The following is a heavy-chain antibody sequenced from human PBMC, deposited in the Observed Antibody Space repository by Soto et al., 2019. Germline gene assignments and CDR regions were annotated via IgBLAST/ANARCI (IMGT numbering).Heavy chain of an antibody. J-gene: IGHJ4*02. CDR2: IYYSGST. V-gene: IGHV4-59*01. CDR1: GGSISSYY. Sequence: SETLSLTCTVSGGSISSYYWSWIRQPPGKGLEWIGYIYYSGSTNYNPSLKSRVTISVDTSKNQFSLKLSSVTAADTAVYYCARDPSGYYSYYFDYCGQGTLVSVSS. D-gene: IGHD3-22*01. CDR3: ARDPSGYYSYYFDY.